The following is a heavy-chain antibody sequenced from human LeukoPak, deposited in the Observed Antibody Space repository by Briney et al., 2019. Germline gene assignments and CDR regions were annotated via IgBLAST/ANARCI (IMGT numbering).Heavy chain of an antibody. CDR2: IYYSGST. D-gene: IGHD6-13*01. Sequence: PSETLSLTCTVSGGSISSGDYYWSWIRQPPGTGLEWVGYIYYSGSTYYNPSLKSRVAISVDTSKNQFSLKLSSVTAADTAVYYCAREVRIAAAAGAGFSRKTYYYYGMDVWGQGTTVTVSS. V-gene: IGHV4-30-4*01. J-gene: IGHJ6*02. CDR3: AREVRIAAAAGAGFSRKTYYYYGMDV. CDR1: GGSISSGDYY.